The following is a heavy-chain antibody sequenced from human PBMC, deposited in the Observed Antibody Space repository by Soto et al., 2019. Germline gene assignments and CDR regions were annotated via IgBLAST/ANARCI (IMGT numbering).Heavy chain of an antibody. CDR1: GFTFSSYE. J-gene: IGHJ6*02. CDR2: ISSSGSTI. D-gene: IGHD6-19*01. V-gene: IGHV3-48*03. Sequence: EVQLVESGGGLVQPGGSLRLSCAASGFTFSSYEMNWVRQAPGKGLEWVSYISSSGSTIYYADSVKGRFTISRDNAKNSLDLQNNSLRAEDTAVFYCARDWHSSGWDALGYYCGIDVWGQGTTVTVSS. CDR3: ARDWHSSGWDALGYYCGIDV.